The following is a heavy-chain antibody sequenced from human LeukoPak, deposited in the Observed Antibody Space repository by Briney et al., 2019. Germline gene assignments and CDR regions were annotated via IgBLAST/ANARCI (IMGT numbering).Heavy chain of an antibody. Sequence: GGSLRLSCAASGFTFSGYAMSWVRQAPGKGLEWVSAITTSGDNAYYVDSVKGRFTMSRDNSKNTLYLQMNSLGADDTAVYYYARDHDNFFDYWGQGTLVSVST. CDR1: GFTFSGYA. CDR2: ITTSGDNA. V-gene: IGHV3-23*01. J-gene: IGHJ4*02. D-gene: IGHD3-9*01. CDR3: ARDHDNFFDY.